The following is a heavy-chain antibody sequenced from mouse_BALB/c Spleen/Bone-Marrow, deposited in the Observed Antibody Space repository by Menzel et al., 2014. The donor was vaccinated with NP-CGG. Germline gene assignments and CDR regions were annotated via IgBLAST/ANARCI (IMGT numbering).Heavy chain of an antibody. CDR1: GFDFSRYW. CDR3: ARQGYYGYSDY. Sequence: EVQLQESGGGLVQPGGSLKLSCAASGFDFSRYWMSWVRQAPGKGLEWIGEINPDSSTINYTPSLKDKFIISRDNAKNTLYLHMSKVRSEDTALYYCARQGYYGYSDYWGQGTTLTVSS. CDR2: INPDSSTI. J-gene: IGHJ2*01. D-gene: IGHD1-2*01. V-gene: IGHV4-1*02.